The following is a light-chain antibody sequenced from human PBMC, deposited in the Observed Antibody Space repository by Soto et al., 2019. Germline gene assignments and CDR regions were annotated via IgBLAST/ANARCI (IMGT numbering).Light chain of an antibody. CDR3: TSSTTGSLYV. CDR1: SSDVGGSAY. V-gene: IGLV2-14*01. CDR2: KVT. Sequence: QSVLTQPASVSGSPGQSITIPCPGTSSDVGGSAYVSWYQPFPGHVPRFLIYKVTKRPSGVSYRFSGSKSGNTASLTISGLQAEDEADYFCTSSTTGSLYVFGTGTKLTV. J-gene: IGLJ1*01.